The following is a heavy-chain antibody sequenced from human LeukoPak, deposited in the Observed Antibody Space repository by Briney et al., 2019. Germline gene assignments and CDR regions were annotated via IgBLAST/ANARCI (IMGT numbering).Heavy chain of an antibody. CDR2: ISGSGDST. CDR1: GFTFSSYA. CDR3: ANALTLVRGVIAPLDY. V-gene: IGHV3-23*01. Sequence: EGSLRLSCAASGFTFSSYAMSWVRQAPGKGLEWVSAISGSGDSTYYADSLKGRFTISRDNSKNTVYLQIHSLRAEDTAVYRCANALTLVRGVIAPLDYWGQGTLVTVSS. D-gene: IGHD3-10*01. J-gene: IGHJ4*02.